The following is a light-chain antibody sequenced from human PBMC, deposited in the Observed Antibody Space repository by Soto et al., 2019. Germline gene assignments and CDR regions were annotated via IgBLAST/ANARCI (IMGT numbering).Light chain of an antibody. Sequence: ELGLTPSPPTRSFFPWGRCPLGCRASQSVSSYLAWYQQKPGQAPRLLIYDASNRATGIPARFSGSGSGTDFTLTISSLEPEDFAVYYCQQRSTWPPAFGQGTRLEIK. CDR3: QQRSTWPPA. V-gene: IGKV3-11*01. J-gene: IGKJ5*01. CDR1: QSVSSY. CDR2: DAS.